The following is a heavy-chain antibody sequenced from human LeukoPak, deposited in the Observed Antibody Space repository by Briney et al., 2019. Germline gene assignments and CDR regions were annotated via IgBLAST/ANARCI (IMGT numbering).Heavy chain of an antibody. J-gene: IGHJ4*02. CDR3: ARRVDFPSYFDY. Sequence: SETLSFTCTGSGGSISSHNWSWIRQPPGKGLEWIGYIYYSGSTNYNPSLKSRVTISVDTSKNQFSLKLSSVTAADTAVYYCARRVDFPSYFDYWGQGTLVTVSS. D-gene: IGHD3-3*01. CDR2: IYYSGST. V-gene: IGHV4-59*11. CDR1: GGSISSHN.